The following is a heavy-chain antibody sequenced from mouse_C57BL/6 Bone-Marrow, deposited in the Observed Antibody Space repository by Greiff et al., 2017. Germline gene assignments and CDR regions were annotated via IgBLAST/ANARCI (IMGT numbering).Heavy chain of an antibody. Sequence: QVQLQQSGPELVKPGASVKVSCKASGYAFSSSWMNWVKQRPGKGLEWIGRIYPGDGDTNYNGKFKGKATLTADKSSSTAYMQLSSLTSEDSAVYACARKDGYYWYFDVWGTGTTVTVSS. CDR1: GYAFSSSW. CDR2: IYPGDGDT. V-gene: IGHV1-82*01. J-gene: IGHJ1*03. CDR3: ARKDGYYWYFDV. D-gene: IGHD2-3*01.